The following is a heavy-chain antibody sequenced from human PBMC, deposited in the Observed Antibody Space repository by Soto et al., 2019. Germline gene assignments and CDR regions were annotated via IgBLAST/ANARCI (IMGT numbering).Heavy chain of an antibody. Sequence: GGSLRLSCAASGFTFSSYSMNWVRQAPGKGLEWVSSISSSSSYIYYADSVKGRFTINPDTSKNQFSLQLNSVTPEDTAVYYCARSWFGHQVHWFDSWGQGTLVTVSS. D-gene: IGHD3-16*01. J-gene: IGHJ5*01. CDR2: ISSSSSYI. CDR1: GFTFSSYS. V-gene: IGHV3-21*01. CDR3: ARSWFGHQVHWFDS.